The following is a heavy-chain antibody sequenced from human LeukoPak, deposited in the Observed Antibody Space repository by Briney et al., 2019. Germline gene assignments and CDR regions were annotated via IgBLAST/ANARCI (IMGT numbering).Heavy chain of an antibody. CDR3: ATVPLMVFSQTQKYFQH. D-gene: IGHD2-8*01. Sequence: ASVRVSCKASGYTLTSYGISWVRQAPGQELVCKGWTNTFNGNTNYAQNLQGRVAMTEYTSTDTAYMELSSLRSEDTAVYYCATVPLMVFSQTQKYFQHWGQGTLVTVSS. CDR2: TNTFNGNT. J-gene: IGHJ1*01. CDR1: GYTLTSYG. V-gene: IGHV1-18*01.